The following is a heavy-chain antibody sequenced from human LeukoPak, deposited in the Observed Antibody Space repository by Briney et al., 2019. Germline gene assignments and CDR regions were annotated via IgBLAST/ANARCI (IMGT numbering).Heavy chain of an antibody. V-gene: IGHV3-7*01. J-gene: IGHJ4*02. CDR3: ARGQRSTSCCRFDY. CDR1: GFTFSSYW. Sequence: GGSLRLSCAASGFTFSSYWMSWVRQAPGKGLEWVANIKQDGSEKYYVDSVKGRFTISRDNAKNSLYLQMNSLRAEDTAVYYCARGQRSTSCCRFDYWGQGTLVTVSS. D-gene: IGHD2-2*01. CDR2: IKQDGSEK.